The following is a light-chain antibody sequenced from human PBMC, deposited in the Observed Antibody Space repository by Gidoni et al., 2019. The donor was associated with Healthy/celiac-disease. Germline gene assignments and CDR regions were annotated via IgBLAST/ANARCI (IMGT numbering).Light chain of an antibody. V-gene: IGKV3-20*01. CDR1: QSVRSSY. Sequence: DIVLTQSPGTLSLSPGESATLSCRASQSVRSSYLAWYQQKPGQAPRLLIYGASSRATGIPDRFSGSGSGTDFTLTISRLEPEDFAVYYCQQYGSSLRTFGQGTKVEIK. CDR3: QQYGSSLRT. J-gene: IGKJ1*01. CDR2: GAS.